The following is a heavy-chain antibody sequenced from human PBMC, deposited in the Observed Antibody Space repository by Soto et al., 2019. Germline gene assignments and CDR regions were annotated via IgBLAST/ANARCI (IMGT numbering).Heavy chain of an antibody. CDR2: IYYSGIT. V-gene: IGHV4-31*03. J-gene: IGHJ4*02. CDR3: ARSAWAGEFDY. Sequence: SETLSLTCTVSGASMSHVGHFWSWIRQHPGKGLEGIGYIYYSGITHYNPSLKSRAIISVDTSLSQLSLNLSSVAAADTAVYFCARSAWAGEFDYWGQGTVVTV. CDR1: GASMSHVGHF. D-gene: IGHD6-19*01.